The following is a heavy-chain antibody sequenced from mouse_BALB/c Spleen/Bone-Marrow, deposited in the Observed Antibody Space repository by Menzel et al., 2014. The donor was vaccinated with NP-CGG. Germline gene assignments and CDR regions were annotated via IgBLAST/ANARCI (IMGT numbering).Heavy chain of an antibody. J-gene: IGHJ4*01. D-gene: IGHD2-1*01. CDR1: GYTFTSYW. V-gene: IGHV1-87*01. Sequence: VQLQQSGAELARPGASVKLSCKASGYTFTSYWMQWVKQRPGQGLQWIGAIYPGDGDTRYTQKFRGKATLTADKSSNTAYMQLSSLTSEDSSVYFCASPYGNYDAMDYWGQRTSVTVSS. CDR2: IYPGDGDT. CDR3: ASPYGNYDAMDY.